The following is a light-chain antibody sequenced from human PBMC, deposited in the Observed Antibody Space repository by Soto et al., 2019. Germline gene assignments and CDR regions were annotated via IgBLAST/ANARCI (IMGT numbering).Light chain of an antibody. CDR3: QQYKNWPLT. CDR1: QSVSNN. CDR2: GAS. V-gene: IGKV3-15*01. J-gene: IGKJ4*01. Sequence: EIVMTQSPATLSVSPGEGATLSCRASQSVSNNLAWYQQNPGQAPRLLIYGASTRATTIPARFSGGGSGTEFTLTISSLQSEDFAVYYCQQYKNWPLTFGGGTKVEIK.